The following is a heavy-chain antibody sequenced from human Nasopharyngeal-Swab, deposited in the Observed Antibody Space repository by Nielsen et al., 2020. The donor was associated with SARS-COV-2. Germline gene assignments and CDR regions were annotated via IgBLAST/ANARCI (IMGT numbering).Heavy chain of an antibody. D-gene: IGHD6-13*01. V-gene: IGHV3-13*01. CDR2: IGTAGDT. CDR3: ARMDFIASRDY. CDR1: GFTFSSYD. Sequence: GESLKISCAASGFTFSSYDMHWVRQATGKGLEWVSAIGTAGDTYYPGSVKGRFTISRDNSKNMVNLQLNSLRAEDTAVYYCARMDFIASRDYWGQGTLVTVSS. J-gene: IGHJ4*02.